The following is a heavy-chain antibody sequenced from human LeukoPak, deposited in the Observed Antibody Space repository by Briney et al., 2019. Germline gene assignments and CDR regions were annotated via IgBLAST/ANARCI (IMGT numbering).Heavy chain of an antibody. V-gene: IGHV5-51*01. CDR1: GYSFTSYW. CDR2: IYPGDSDT. J-gene: IGHJ1*01. CDR3: ARAADYYDSSGYPEYFQH. Sequence: TGESLQISCKGSGYSFTSYWIGWVRQLPGKGLEWMGIIYPGDSDTRYSPSFQGQVTISADKSISTAYLQWSSLKASDTAMYYCARAADYYDSSGYPEYFQHWGQGTLVTVSS. D-gene: IGHD3-22*01.